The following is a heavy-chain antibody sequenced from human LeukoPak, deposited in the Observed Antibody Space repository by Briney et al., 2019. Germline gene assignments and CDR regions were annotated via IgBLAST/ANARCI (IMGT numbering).Heavy chain of an antibody. V-gene: IGHV3-7*01. CDR2: IKQDGIEK. D-gene: IGHD3-22*01. CDR3: ARDTYDSSGYYAHLDY. J-gene: IGHJ4*02. CDR1: GFTFSSYW. Sequence: PGGSLRLSCAASGFTFSSYWMSWVRQAPGKGLEWVANIKQDGIEKYYVDSVKGRFTISRDNAKNSLYLQISSLRAEDTAVYYCARDTYDSSGYYAHLDYWGQGTLVTVSS.